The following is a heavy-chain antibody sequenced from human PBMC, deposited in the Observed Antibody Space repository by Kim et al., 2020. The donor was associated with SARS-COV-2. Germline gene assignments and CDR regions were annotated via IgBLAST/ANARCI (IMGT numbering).Heavy chain of an antibody. CDR3: AKADLGYCTGVRCYPFDY. V-gene: IGHV3-23*01. J-gene: IGHJ4*02. D-gene: IGHD2-15*01. CDR1: GFTFSSFA. CDR2: ITSRGGHT. Sequence: GGSLRLSCTASGFTFSSFAMNWVRQAPGKRLEWVSSITSRGGHTYYAESVKGRFTISRDNSKNTLDLQMNSLRAEDAAVYYCAKADLGYCTGVRCYPFDYWGQGTLVTVSS.